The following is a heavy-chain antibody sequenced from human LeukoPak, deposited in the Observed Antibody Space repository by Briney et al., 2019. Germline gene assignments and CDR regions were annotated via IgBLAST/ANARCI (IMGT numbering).Heavy chain of an antibody. V-gene: IGHV3-23*01. Sequence: PGGSLRLSCAASGFTFSTYAMTWVRQAPGRGLEWVSTINNAGTRTYYADSVKGRFTISRDSSKNTVYLQMNSLRAEDTALYYCAKDNGPILGEYWGRETQVTVSS. J-gene: IGHJ4*02. CDR3: AKDNGPILGEY. D-gene: IGHD2-8*01. CDR1: GFTFSTYA. CDR2: INNAGTRT.